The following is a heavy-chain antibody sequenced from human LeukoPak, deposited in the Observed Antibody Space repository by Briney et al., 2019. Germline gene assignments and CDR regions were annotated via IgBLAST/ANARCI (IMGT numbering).Heavy chain of an antibody. Sequence: SVKVSCKASGGTFSSYAISWVRQAPGQGLEWMGRIIPILGIANYAQKFQGRVTITADKSTSTAYMELSSLRSEDTAVYYCAREGDLLTGTTPYYGMDVWGQGTTVTVSS. J-gene: IGHJ6*02. V-gene: IGHV1-69*04. D-gene: IGHD1-7*01. CDR2: IIPILGIA. CDR1: GGTFSSYA. CDR3: AREGDLLTGTTPYYGMDV.